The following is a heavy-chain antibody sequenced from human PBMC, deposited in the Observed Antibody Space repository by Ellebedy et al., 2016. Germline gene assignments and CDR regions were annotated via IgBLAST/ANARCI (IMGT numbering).Heavy chain of an antibody. CDR1: GFIFSNYD. D-gene: IGHD3-10*01. J-gene: IGHJ6*02. CDR2: IGTFGDS. Sequence: GESLKISCAASGFIFSNYDMHWVRQAPGKGLEWVSFIGTFGDSYYPDSVKGRFTISSENAKNSMYLQLNSLGAGDTGVYYCFRYWGSERRYYGMDVWGQGTTVTVSS. V-gene: IGHV3-13*01. CDR3: FRYWGSERRYYGMDV.